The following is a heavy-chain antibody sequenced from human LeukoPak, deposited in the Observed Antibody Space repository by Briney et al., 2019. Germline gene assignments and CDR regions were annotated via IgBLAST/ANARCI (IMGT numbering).Heavy chain of an antibody. CDR1: GFTFSSYW. V-gene: IGHV3-74*01. D-gene: IGHD4-17*01. CDR2: INSDGSST. J-gene: IGHJ6*02. Sequence: EAGGSLRLSCAASGFTFSSYWMHWVRHAPGKGLVWASRINSDGSSTIYADSVKGRFTISRDNAKNTLYLQMNSLRAEDTAVYYCARDPSPAYGDYVHYYYYGMDVWGQGTTVTVSS. CDR3: ARDPSPAYGDYVHYYYYGMDV.